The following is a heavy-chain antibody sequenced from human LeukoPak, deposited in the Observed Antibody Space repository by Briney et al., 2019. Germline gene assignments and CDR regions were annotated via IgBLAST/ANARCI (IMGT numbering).Heavy chain of an antibody. Sequence: GASVKVSCKTSEYTFSGYYIPRVRQAPGQGLEWMGWIDPNSGGTKYTDEFQGRVCMTRNTSINTAYMELSRLKYDDTAVYYCARDLDRREPLTNYHYSMDVWGKGTSVTVSS. CDR2: IDPNSGGT. J-gene: IGHJ6*03. V-gene: IGHV1-2*07. CDR1: EYTFSGYY. D-gene: IGHD1-26*01. CDR3: ARDLDRREPLTNYHYSMDV.